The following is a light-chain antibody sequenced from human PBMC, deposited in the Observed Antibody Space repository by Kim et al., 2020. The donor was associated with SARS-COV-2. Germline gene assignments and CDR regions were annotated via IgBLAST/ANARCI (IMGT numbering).Light chain of an antibody. V-gene: IGKV3-11*01. J-gene: IGKJ4*01. CDR3: QRRTI. Sequence: ASLSSSQGETATLPCRASQGVSRSLAWYQQKPGQAPRLLIYDALYRATGIPARFSGSASETDFTRTINSLEPEDVAVYFCQRRTIFGGGTKVDIK. CDR1: QGVSRS. CDR2: DAL.